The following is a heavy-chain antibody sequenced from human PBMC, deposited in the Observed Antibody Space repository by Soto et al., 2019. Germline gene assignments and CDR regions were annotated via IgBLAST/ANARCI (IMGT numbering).Heavy chain of an antibody. Sequence: SETLSLTCAVSGGSINSRYWWSWVRQSPGKGLEWIGEIYHSGSTNYNPSLKNRVTLSLDESKNEFSLNMDSVTAADTAIYYCVRSVILSGGSYKGLIRLHYFDTWGPGTLVTVSS. CDR2: IYHSGST. V-gene: IGHV4-4*02. CDR1: GGSINSRYW. J-gene: IGHJ4*02. D-gene: IGHD3-3*01. CDR3: VRSVILSGGSYKGLIRLHYFDT.